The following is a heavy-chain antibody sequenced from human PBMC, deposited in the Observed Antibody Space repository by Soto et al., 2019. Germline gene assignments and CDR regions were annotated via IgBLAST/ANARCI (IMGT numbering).Heavy chain of an antibody. CDR1: GGSISSGDYY. V-gene: IGHV4-30-4*01. D-gene: IGHD3-22*01. CDR3: ARDSMIVVVNSHAFDI. CDR2: IYYSGRT. Sequence: QVQLQESGPGLVKPSQTLSLTCTVSGGSISSGDYYWSWIRQPPGKGLEWIGYIYYSGRTYYNPSLKSRVTISVDTSKNQFALKLSSVTAADTAVYYCARDSMIVVVNSHAFDIWGQGTMVTVSS. J-gene: IGHJ3*02.